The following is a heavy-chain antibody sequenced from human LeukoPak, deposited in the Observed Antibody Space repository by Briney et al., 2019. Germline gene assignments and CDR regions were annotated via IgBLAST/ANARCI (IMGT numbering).Heavy chain of an antibody. Sequence: PGGSLRLSCAASGFTFSSYAMSWVRQAPGKGLEWVSAISGSGGSAYYADSVKGRFTISRDNSKNTLYLQMNSLRAEDTAVYYCAKGPSSWEPTYYFDYWGQGTLVTVSS. J-gene: IGHJ4*02. D-gene: IGHD1-14*01. CDR3: AKGPSSWEPTYYFDY. V-gene: IGHV3-23*01. CDR2: ISGSGGSA. CDR1: GFTFSSYA.